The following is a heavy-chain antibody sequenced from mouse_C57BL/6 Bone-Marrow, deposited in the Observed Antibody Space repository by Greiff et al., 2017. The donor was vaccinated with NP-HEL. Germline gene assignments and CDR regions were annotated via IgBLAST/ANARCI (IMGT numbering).Heavy chain of an antibody. Sequence: QVQLQQSGAELMKPGASVKLSCKATGYPFTGYWIEWVKPRPGHGLAWIGEILPGSGSTNYNEKFKGKATFTADTSSNTAYMQLRSLTTEDSAIYYCARVKFLAWFAYWGQGTLVTVSA. CDR3: ARVKFLAWFAY. CDR2: ILPGSGST. J-gene: IGHJ3*01. V-gene: IGHV1-9*01. CDR1: GYPFTGYW.